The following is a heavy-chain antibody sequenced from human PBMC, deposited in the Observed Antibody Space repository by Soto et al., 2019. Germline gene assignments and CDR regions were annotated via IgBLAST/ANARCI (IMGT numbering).Heavy chain of an antibody. CDR3: ARVDVKWELRPLYYFDY. V-gene: IGHV1-69*13. Sequence: SVEVSCKASGGTFSSYAISWVRQAPGQGLEWMGGIIPIFGTANYAQKFQGRVTITADESTSTAYMELSSLRSEDTAVYYCARVDVKWELRPLYYFDYWGQGTLVTVSS. D-gene: IGHD1-26*01. CDR1: GGTFSSYA. CDR2: IIPIFGTA. J-gene: IGHJ4*02.